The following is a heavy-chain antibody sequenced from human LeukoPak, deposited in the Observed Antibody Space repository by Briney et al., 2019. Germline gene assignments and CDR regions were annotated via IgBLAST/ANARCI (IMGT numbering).Heavy chain of an antibody. J-gene: IGHJ5*02. CDR2: INPSGGST. Sequence: ASVTVSCKASGYTFTTYDIIWVRQATGQGLEWMGIINPSGGSTSYAQKFQGRVTMTRDTSTSTVYMELSSLRSEDTAVYYCARDRSMVTTSPGLTFSGWFDPWGQGTLVTVSS. V-gene: IGHV1-46*01. D-gene: IGHD4-17*01. CDR1: GYTFTTYD. CDR3: ARDRSMVTTSPGLTFSGWFDP.